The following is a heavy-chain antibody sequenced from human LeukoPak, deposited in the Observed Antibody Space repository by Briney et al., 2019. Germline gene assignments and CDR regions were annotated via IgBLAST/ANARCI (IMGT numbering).Heavy chain of an antibody. CDR3: ARRYDSSGSAFDI. J-gene: IGHJ3*02. V-gene: IGHV5-51*01. Sequence: PGESLKISRKGSGYSLTCYWIGWVRQIPGKGLEWMGIIYPGDSDTRYSPSFQGQVTISADKSISTAYLQWSSLKASDTAMYYCARRYDSSGSAFDIWGQGAMVTVSS. CDR2: IYPGDSDT. CDR1: GYSLTCYW. D-gene: IGHD3-22*01.